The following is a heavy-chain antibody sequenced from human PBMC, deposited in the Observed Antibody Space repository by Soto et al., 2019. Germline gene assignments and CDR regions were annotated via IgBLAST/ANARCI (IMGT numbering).Heavy chain of an antibody. CDR3: ARGGYCSSTSCYTYYYYGMDV. Sequence: GGSLRLSCAASGFTFSTYWMSWVREAPLNGLEWLANIKQDENKIYYVDSVKGRFTISRDNSKNTLYLQMNSLRAEDTAVYYCARGGYCSSTSCYTYYYYGMDVWGQGTTVTVSS. D-gene: IGHD2-2*02. CDR1: GFTFSTYW. CDR2: IKQDENKI. J-gene: IGHJ6*02. V-gene: IGHV3-7*01.